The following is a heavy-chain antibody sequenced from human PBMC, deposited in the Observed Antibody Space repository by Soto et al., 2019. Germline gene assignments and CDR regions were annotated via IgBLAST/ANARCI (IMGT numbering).Heavy chain of an antibody. CDR3: ARAPPETSGYSHYFDL. V-gene: IGHV4-31*03. CDR2: IYYSGNT. CDR1: GGSISSGGSY. J-gene: IGHJ4*02. D-gene: IGHD3-22*01. Sequence: ILSLTSTVSGGSISSGGSYGSWIRHHPGKGLEWIGYIYYSGNTYYNPSLKSRATISVDTSKSQFSLRLSSVTAADTAGYNCARAPPETSGYSHYFDLSGQGNLVTVSS.